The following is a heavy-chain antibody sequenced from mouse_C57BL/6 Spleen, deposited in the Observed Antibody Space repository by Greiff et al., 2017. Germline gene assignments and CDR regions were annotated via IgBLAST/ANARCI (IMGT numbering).Heavy chain of an antibody. CDR1: GYTFTSYW. D-gene: IGHD2-4*01. J-gene: IGHJ4*01. Sequence: QVQLKQPGAELVKPGASVKVSCKASGYTFTSYWMHWVKQRPGQGLEWIGRIHPSDSDTNYNQKFKGKATLTVDKSSSTAYMQLSSLTSEDSAVYYWAIEGEDYDYDVRYAMDYWGQGTSVTVSS. CDR3: AIEGEDYDYDVRYAMDY. V-gene: IGHV1-74*01. CDR2: IHPSDSDT.